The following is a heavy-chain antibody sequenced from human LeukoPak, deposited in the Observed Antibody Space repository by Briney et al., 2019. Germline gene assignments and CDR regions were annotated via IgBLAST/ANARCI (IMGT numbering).Heavy chain of an antibody. V-gene: IGHV1-2*02. CDR1: VYTFTGYY. CDR3: ARVSNFDWLLPLDY. Sequence: ASVKVSCKASVYTFTGYYMHWVRQAPGQGLEWMGWINPNSGGTNYAQKFQGRVTMTRDTSISTAYMELSRLRSDDTAVYYCARVSNFDWLLPLDYWGQGTLVTVSS. D-gene: IGHD3-9*01. CDR2: INPNSGGT. J-gene: IGHJ4*02.